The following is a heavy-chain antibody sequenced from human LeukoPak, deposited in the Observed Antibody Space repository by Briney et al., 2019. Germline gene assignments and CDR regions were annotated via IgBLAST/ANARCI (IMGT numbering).Heavy chain of an antibody. Sequence: SLKIACKGSGYSFTSYWIGWVRQMPGKGLDWMGIIYPGDSETRFSPSFKGQVTISADKSVNTAYLQWSSLKASDTAMYYCARRSGYNGYFDNWGQGTLVTVSS. J-gene: IGHJ4*02. CDR2: IYPGDSET. V-gene: IGHV5-51*01. CDR3: ARRSGYNGYFDN. D-gene: IGHD5-12*01. CDR1: GYSFTSYW.